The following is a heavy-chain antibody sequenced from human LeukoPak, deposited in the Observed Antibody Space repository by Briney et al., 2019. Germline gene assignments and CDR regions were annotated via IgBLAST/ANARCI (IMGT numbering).Heavy chain of an antibody. D-gene: IGHD6-13*01. Sequence: GGSLRLSCAASGFTFSSYSMNWVRQAPGKGLEWVSCISSSSSYIYYADSVKGRFTISRDNAKNSLYLQMNSLRVEDTAVYYCARGLYSSSWYHAFDIWGQGTMVTVSS. CDR2: ISSSSSYI. J-gene: IGHJ3*02. CDR1: GFTFSSYS. CDR3: ARGLYSSSWYHAFDI. V-gene: IGHV3-21*01.